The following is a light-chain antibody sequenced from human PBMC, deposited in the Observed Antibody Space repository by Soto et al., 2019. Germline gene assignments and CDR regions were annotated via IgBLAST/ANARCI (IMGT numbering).Light chain of an antibody. V-gene: IGKV1-5*01. CDR3: QQYNSLWT. J-gene: IGKJ1*01. CDR1: QSISSW. Sequence: DIQMTQSLSTLSASVGDRVTITCRASQSISSWLAWYQQKPGKAPKLLIYDASSLESGVPSRFSGSGSGTEFTLTISSLQPDDFATYYCQQYNSLWTFGQGTKVEIK. CDR2: DAS.